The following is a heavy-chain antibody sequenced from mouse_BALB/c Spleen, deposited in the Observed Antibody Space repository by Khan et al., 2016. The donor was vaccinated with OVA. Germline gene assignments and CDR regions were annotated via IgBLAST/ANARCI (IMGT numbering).Heavy chain of an antibody. J-gene: IGHJ4*01. CDR2: INTHSGVP. V-gene: IGHV9-4*02. CDR3: ARGGAAYYRDDGGAMEY. CDR1: GYTFTTAG. Sequence: QIQLVQSGPELKKPGETVRISCKASGYTFTTAGIQWVQKMPGKGLKWIGWINTHSGVPKYAEDFKGRFAFSLETSVNTAYLPITHLKNEDTATYFCARGGAAYYRDDGGAMEYWGQGTSVTVSS. D-gene: IGHD2-12*01.